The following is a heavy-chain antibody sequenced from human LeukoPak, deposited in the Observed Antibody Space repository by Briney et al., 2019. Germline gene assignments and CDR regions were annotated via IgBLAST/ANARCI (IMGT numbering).Heavy chain of an antibody. CDR2: ITATGGTT. CDR1: GFTFSSNA. J-gene: IGHJ6*03. V-gene: IGHV3-23*01. Sequence: GGSLRLSCAASGFTFSSNAMNWVRQAPGKGLQWVSLITATGGTTYYADSVKGRFTISRDNAKNSLYLQMNSLRAEDTAVYYCARERKSNYYLDVWGKGTTVTVSS. CDR3: ARERKSNYYLDV.